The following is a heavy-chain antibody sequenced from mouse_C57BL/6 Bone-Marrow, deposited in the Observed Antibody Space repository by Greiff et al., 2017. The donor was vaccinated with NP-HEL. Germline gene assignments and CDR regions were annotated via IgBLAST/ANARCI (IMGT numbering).Heavy chain of an antibody. D-gene: IGHD2-5*01. CDR3: ARYSNYGAMDY. Sequence: EVKVVESEGGLVQPGSSMKLSCTASGFTFSDYYMAWVRQVPEKGLEWVANINYDGSSTYYLDSLKSRFIISRDNAKNILYLQMSSLKSEDTATYYCARYSNYGAMDYWGQGTSVTVSS. CDR2: INYDGSST. CDR1: GFTFSDYY. J-gene: IGHJ4*01. V-gene: IGHV5-16*01.